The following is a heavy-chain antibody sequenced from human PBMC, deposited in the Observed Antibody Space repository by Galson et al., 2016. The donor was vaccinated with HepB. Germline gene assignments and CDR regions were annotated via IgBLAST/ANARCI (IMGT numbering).Heavy chain of an antibody. CDR1: GFSFSNSG. Sequence: SLRLSCAASGFSFSNSGMSWVRQAPGRGLEWVSGITRSGDATPYADFVKGRFTISRVNSKNTLYLYMNNLTAGDTAIYYCGKNEGFDYWGQGALVTVSS. CDR2: ITRSGDAT. J-gene: IGHJ4*02. V-gene: IGHV3-23*01. CDR3: GKNEGFDY.